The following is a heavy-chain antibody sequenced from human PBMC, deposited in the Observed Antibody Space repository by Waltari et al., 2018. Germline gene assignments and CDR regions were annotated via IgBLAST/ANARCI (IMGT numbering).Heavy chain of an antibody. D-gene: IGHD4-17*01. CDR2: IYYSGST. Sequence: QLQLQESGPGLVKPSETLSLTCTVSGGYISSSSYYWGWIRQPPGKGLEWIGSIYYSGSTYYNPSLKSRVTISVDTSKNQFSLKLSSVTAADTAVYYCATGTTLWYYFDYWGQGTLVTVSS. J-gene: IGHJ4*02. CDR3: ATGTTLWYYFDY. V-gene: IGHV4-39*07. CDR1: GGYISSSSYY.